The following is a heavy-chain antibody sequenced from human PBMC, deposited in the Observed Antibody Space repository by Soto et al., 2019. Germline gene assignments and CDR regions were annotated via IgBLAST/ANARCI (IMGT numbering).Heavy chain of an antibody. CDR2: FFFRGST. V-gene: IGHV4-59*01. J-gene: IGHJ4*02. Sequence: KPSETLSLTCTVSGGSISGYYWSWIRQPPGKGLEWIGYFFFRGSTRNNPSLSSRVTTSADTSKNQFSLKLSSVTDADTAVYYCARLILVGATLYFDYWGQGTQVTVSS. CDR3: ARLILVGATLYFDY. D-gene: IGHD1-26*01. CDR1: GGSISGYY.